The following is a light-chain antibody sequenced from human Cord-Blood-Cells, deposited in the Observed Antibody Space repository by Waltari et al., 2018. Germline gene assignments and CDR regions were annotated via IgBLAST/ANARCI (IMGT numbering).Light chain of an antibody. J-gene: IGKJ3*01. CDR3: QQYYSTPR. CDR2: WAS. V-gene: IGKV4-1*01. Sequence: DIVMTQSPDSLAVSLGERATINCKSSQSVLYSSNNKNFLAWYQQKPGQPPKLLIYWASTRESGVPERFSGSGAGTDFTLTISSLQAEDVAVYYCQQYYSTPRFGPGTKVDVK. CDR1: QSVLYSSNNKNF.